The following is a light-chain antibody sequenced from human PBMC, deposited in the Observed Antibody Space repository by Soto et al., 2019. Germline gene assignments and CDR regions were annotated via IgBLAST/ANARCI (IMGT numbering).Light chain of an antibody. CDR3: QQRGGWPIT. CDR2: GAS. CDR1: QKISSRY. Sequence: EIVLKKSPVTLSLSPGERATLSCRASQKISSRYLAWYLQKPGQAPRFLIYGASSRATGIPDRFSGSGSGTDFTLTISRLEPEDFAVYYCQQRGGWPITFGQGTRLEIK. J-gene: IGKJ5*01. V-gene: IGKV3D-20*02.